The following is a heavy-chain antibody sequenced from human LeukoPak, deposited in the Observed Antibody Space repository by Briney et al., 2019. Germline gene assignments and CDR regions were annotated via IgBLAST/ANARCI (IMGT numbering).Heavy chain of an antibody. J-gene: IGHJ4*02. CDR3: AKTTTGYSSGRFPGWPVDD. V-gene: IGHV3-23*01. D-gene: IGHD6-19*01. CDR2: IFGSGGST. Sequence: GGPLRLSCAASGFTFSSYAMSWVRQAPGKGLEWVSAIFGSGGSTYYADSVKGRFTISRDNSKNTVYLQMNSLRAEDTAVYYCAKTTTGYSSGRFPGWPVDDWGQGTLVTVSS. CDR1: GFTFSSYA.